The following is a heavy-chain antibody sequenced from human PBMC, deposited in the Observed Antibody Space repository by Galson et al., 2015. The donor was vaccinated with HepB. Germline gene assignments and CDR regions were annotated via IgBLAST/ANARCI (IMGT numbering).Heavy chain of an antibody. Sequence: SVKVSCKASGYTFTGYYMHWVRPAPGQGLEWMGWINPNSGGTNYAQKFQGRVTMTRDTSISTAYMELSRLRSDDTAVYYCARSRKIEPGDPPNFDYWGQGTLVTVSS. V-gene: IGHV1-2*02. CDR3: ARSRKIEPGDPPNFDY. J-gene: IGHJ4*02. CDR1: GYTFTGYY. CDR2: INPNSGGT. D-gene: IGHD7-27*01.